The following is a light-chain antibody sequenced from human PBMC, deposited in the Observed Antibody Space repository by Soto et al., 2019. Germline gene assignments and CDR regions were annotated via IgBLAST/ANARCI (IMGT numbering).Light chain of an antibody. V-gene: IGLV2-8*01. CDR2: EVN. CDR3: TSYAGVNSV. CDR1: SSDVGGYNY. J-gene: IGLJ1*01. Sequence: QSALTQPPSASGSPGQSVTISCTGTSSDVGGYNYVSWYQQHPGKVPKLMIYEVNKRPSGVPDRFSGSKSGNTASLTVSGLQAEDEADYYCTSYAGVNSVFGTGTNLTVL.